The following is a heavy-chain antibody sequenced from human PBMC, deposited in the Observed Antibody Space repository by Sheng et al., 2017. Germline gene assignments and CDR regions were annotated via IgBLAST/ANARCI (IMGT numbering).Heavy chain of an antibody. J-gene: IGHJ4*02. CDR3: AKATMSSSWYLFDY. V-gene: IGHV4-38-2*01. CDR1: GYSVSSDDY. D-gene: IGHD6-13*01. Sequence: QVQLQESGPGLVKPSETLSLTCAVSGYSVSSDDYWGWIRQPPGKGLEWIGSIYHSGSTYYNPSLKSRVTISIDTSKNQVSLRLSSVTAADTAFYYCAKATMSSSWYLFDYWGQGTLVTVSS. CDR2: IYHSGST.